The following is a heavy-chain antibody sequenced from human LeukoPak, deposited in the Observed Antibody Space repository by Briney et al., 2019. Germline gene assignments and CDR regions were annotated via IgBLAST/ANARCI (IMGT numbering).Heavy chain of an antibody. CDR2: IRSKAYGGTT. CDR3: TSTRGYSYGFRVY. Sequence: GGSLRLSCTASGFTFGDYAMSWVRQAPGKGLEWVGFIRSKAYGGTTEYAASVKGRFTISRDDSKSIAYLQMNSLKTEDTAVYYCTSTRGYSYGFRVYWGQGTLVTVSS. J-gene: IGHJ4*02. CDR1: GFTFGDYA. V-gene: IGHV3-49*04. D-gene: IGHD5-18*01.